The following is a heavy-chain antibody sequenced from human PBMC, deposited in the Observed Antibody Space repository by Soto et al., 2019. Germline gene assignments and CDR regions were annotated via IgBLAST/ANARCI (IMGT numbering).Heavy chain of an antibody. J-gene: IGHJ4*02. D-gene: IGHD3-22*01. Sequence: GGSLRLSCAASGFTFSDSYMSWIRQAPGKGLEWVSYISSSDSIIYYSDSVKGRFIISRDNAKNSLYLQMNSLRAEDTAVYYWARDLGYYDSSGYFDYWGQGTLVTVSS. CDR3: ARDLGYYDSSGYFDY. CDR2: ISSSDSII. V-gene: IGHV3-11*01. CDR1: GFTFSDSY.